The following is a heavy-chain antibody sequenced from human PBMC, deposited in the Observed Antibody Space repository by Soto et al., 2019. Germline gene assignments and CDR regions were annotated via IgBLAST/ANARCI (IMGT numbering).Heavy chain of an antibody. Sequence: VQLQESGPGLVKPSQTLSLTCTVSGGSLSSVGYYWNWIRQHPGKDLEWVGYISYSGITHHNPCLNSRLFIAVDTSKVQLSLKLTPVGALDSAVYEYVCDLGDLGTRFEPWGDGDLVTVSS. CDR2: ISYSGIT. CDR3: VCDLGDLGTRFEP. CDR1: GGSLSSVGYY. J-gene: IGHJ5*02. V-gene: IGHV4-31*03. D-gene: IGHD3-16*01.